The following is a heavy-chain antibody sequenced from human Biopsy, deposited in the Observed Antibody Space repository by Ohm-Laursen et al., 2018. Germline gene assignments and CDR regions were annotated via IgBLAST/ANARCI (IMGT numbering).Heavy chain of an antibody. J-gene: IGHJ6*02. Sequence: GSLRLSCSASGFTFTTTWMTWVRQAPGKGLEWVANINGDGSGKNYLDSVKGRFTISRDNAKNSLYLQMNSLRSEDTALYYCAKDRYPSSRHYYYGMDVWGQGTTVTVSS. V-gene: IGHV3-7*03. CDR3: AKDRYPSSRHYYYGMDV. D-gene: IGHD6-13*01. CDR2: INGDGSGK. CDR1: GFTFTTTW.